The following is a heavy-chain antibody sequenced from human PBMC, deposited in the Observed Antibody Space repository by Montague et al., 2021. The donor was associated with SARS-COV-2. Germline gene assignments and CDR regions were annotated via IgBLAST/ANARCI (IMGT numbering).Heavy chain of an antibody. D-gene: IGHD2-2*01. CDR2: IYYSGGT. V-gene: IGHV4-59*12. CDR3: ARVPYRLLFVPRYYGMDV. CDR1: GGSTNNFY. J-gene: IGHJ6*02. Sequence: SETLSLTCTVSGGSTNNFYWSWIRQPPGKGLEWIGYIYYSGGTDYNPSLKSRVTISVDTSKNQFSLKLSSATAADTAVYYCARVPYRLLFVPRYYGMDVWGQGTTVTVSS.